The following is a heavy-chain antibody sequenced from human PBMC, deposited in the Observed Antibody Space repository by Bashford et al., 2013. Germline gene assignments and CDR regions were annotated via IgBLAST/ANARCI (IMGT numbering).Heavy chain of an antibody. CDR3: ARPHHHDTSGNYYDDY. CDR2: IISQFGTT. V-gene: IGHV1-69*06. Sequence: IVWVRQAPGQGLEWMGGIISQFGTTNYAPRFQGRITISADKSTSTTYLDLSSLTSEDSAVYYCARPHHHDTSGNYYDDYWGQGTLVTVSS. D-gene: IGHD3-22*01. J-gene: IGHJ4*02.